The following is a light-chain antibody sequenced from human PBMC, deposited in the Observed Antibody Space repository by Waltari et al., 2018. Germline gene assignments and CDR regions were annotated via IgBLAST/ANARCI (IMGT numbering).Light chain of an antibody. Sequence: EIVLTQSPGTLSLSPGERATLSCRPSQYVSSSYLAWYQQKPGQAPRLLIYGASFRAAGIPVRFSGSGSGTDFTLTISRLEPEDFAVFYCLQYGSPPFTFGPGTKVEIK. J-gene: IGKJ3*01. CDR3: LQYGSPPFT. V-gene: IGKV3-20*01. CDR1: QYVSSSY. CDR2: GAS.